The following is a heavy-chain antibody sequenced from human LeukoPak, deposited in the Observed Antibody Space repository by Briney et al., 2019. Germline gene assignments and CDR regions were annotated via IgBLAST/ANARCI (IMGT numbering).Heavy chain of an antibody. Sequence: ASVKVSCKASGGTFSSYAISWVRQAPGQGLEWMGGIIPIFGTANYAQKFQGRVTITTDESTSTAYMELSSLRSEDTAVYYCARDYGDYDSDAFDIWGQGTMVTVSS. V-gene: IGHV1-69*05. J-gene: IGHJ3*02. D-gene: IGHD4-17*01. CDR2: IIPIFGTA. CDR1: GGTFSSYA. CDR3: ARDYGDYDSDAFDI.